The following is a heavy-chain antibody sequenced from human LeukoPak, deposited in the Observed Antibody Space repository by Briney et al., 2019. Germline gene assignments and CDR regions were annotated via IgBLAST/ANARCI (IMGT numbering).Heavy chain of an antibody. J-gene: IGHJ5*02. CDR2: IDNAGSIT. CDR3: IRDFRSADL. V-gene: IGHV3-74*03. CDR1: GFTFSNYW. Sequence: GGSLRLSCAASGFTFSNYWIHWVRQAPGKGLVWVSRIDNAGSITTYADSVKGRFTISRDNAKNTVYLEMNSLSVEDTATYYCIRDFRSADLWGQGTLVTVTS.